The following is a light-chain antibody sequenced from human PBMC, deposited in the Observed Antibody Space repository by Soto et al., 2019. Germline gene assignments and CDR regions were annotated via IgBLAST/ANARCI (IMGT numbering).Light chain of an antibody. CDR3: QQRTDWPPA. CDR2: DAY. V-gene: IGKV3-11*01. CDR1: QSVVTY. Sequence: EIVLTQSPATLSLSPGESATLSCRTSQSVVTYLAWYQQRPGQAPRLLIYDAYKRATGIPARFRGSGSGTDFTLTISSLEPDDFAVYYCQQRTDWPPAFGQGTRLEIK. J-gene: IGKJ5*01.